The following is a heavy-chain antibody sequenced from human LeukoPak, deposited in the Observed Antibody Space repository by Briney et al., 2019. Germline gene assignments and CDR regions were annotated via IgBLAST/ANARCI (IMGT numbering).Heavy chain of an antibody. Sequence: ASVKVSCKVSGYTLSDLSVHWVRQAPGKGLEWMGSFALEDGEKVYAQKFQGRVTMTEDTSTDTAYMELSSLRSEDTAVYYCATAFAGNLVDDWGQGTLVTVSS. CDR1: GYTLSDLS. V-gene: IGHV1-24*01. CDR2: FALEDGEK. J-gene: IGHJ4*02. D-gene: IGHD1-14*01. CDR3: ATAFAGNLVDD.